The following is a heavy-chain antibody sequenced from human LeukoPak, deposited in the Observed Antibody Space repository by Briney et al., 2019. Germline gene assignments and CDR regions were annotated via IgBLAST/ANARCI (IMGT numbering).Heavy chain of an antibody. CDR2: IKQDGSEK. J-gene: IGHJ4*02. CDR3: AKDVGRNYYDSSGYSN. V-gene: IGHV3-7*03. CDR1: GFTFSSYW. Sequence: GGSLRLSCAASGFTFSSYWMSWVRQAPGKGLEWVANIKQDGSEKYYVDSVKGRFTISRDNAKNSLYLQMNSLRAEDTAVYYCAKDVGRNYYDSSGYSNWGQGTLVTVSS. D-gene: IGHD3-22*01.